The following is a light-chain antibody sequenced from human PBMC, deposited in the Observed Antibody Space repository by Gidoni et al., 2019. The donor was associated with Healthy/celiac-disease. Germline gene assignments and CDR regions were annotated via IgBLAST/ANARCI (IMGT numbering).Light chain of an antibody. CDR3: QQYNTWPRS. CDR2: GAP. Sequence: EIVMTQSPATLSVSPGERATPSCRTSKSVSTNLAWYQQKPGHAPRLLSYGAPTRATGITARFSGSGSGTEFTLSISSLQSEDFAVYYCQQYNTWPRSFGQGTKLEIK. CDR1: KSVSTN. V-gene: IGKV3-15*01. J-gene: IGKJ2*04.